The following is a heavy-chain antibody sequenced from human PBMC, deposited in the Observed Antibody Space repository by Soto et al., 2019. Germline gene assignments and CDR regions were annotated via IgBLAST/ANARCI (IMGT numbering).Heavy chain of an antibody. CDR2: IYHSRST. J-gene: IGHJ4*02. Sequence: QLQLQESGSGLVKPSQTLSLTCAVSGGSISSGGYSWSWIRQPPGKGLEWIGYIYHSRSTYYNPSLKSRVTISVDRSKNQFSRKLSSVTAAEPAVYSCAAGGGLPRYYWGQGTLVTVSS. CDR1: GGSISSGGYS. CDR3: AAGGGLPRYY. D-gene: IGHD5-12*01. V-gene: IGHV4-30-2*01.